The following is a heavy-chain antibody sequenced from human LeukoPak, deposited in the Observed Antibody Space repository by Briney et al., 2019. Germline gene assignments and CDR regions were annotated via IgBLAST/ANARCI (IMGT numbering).Heavy chain of an antibody. CDR3: TTDHCGYERS. CDR2: IKSKTAGATI. D-gene: IGHD5-12*01. Sequence: PGGPLRLSCAASGFTFSNAWMTWVRHAPGKGLEWDGRIKSKTAGATIDNAAPVKGRFTISRDDSKNTLYLQMNSLKTEETAVYYCTTDHCGYERSGGQGTLVTVSS. V-gene: IGHV3-15*01. J-gene: IGHJ4*02. CDR1: GFTFSNAW.